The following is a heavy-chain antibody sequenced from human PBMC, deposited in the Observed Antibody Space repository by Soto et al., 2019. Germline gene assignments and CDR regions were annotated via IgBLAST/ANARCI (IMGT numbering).Heavy chain of an antibody. D-gene: IGHD3-10*01. V-gene: IGHV3-21*01. Sequence: GGSLRLSCAASGFTFSSYSMNWVRQAPGKGLEWVSSISSSSSYIYYADSVKGRFTISRDNAKNSLYLQMNSLRAEDTAVYYCARAAQLPYGSGGYYYGMDVWGQGTTVTVSS. CDR1: GFTFSSYS. CDR3: ARAAQLPYGSGGYYYGMDV. CDR2: ISSSSSYI. J-gene: IGHJ6*02.